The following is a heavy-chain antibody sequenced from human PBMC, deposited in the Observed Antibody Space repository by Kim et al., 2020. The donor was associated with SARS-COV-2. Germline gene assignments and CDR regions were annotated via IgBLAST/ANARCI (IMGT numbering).Heavy chain of an antibody. CDR1: GGSFSGYY. D-gene: IGHD1-26*01. CDR3: ESYGRVGATRSHAFDI. CDR2: INHSGST. J-gene: IGHJ3*02. Sequence: SETLSLTCAVYGGSFSGYYCSWIRQPPGQGQEWIGEINHSGSTNYNSSLTSRVTISVDMSKNQFSLKLSAVTAAETAVYYCESYGRVGATRSHAFDIWRQRTIVTVSS. V-gene: IGHV4-34*01.